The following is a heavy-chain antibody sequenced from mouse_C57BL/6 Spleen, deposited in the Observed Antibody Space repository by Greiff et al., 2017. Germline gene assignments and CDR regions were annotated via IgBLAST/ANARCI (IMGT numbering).Heavy chain of an antibody. CDR3: AHYGSSAWFAY. J-gene: IGHJ3*01. D-gene: IGHD1-1*01. Sequence: VQLQESGAELVRPGASVTLSCKASGYTFTDYEMHWVKQTPVHGLEWIGAIDPETGGTAYNQKFKGKAILTADKSSSTAYMELRSLTSADSAVYYCAHYGSSAWFAYWGQGTLVTVSA. CDR1: GYTFTDYE. V-gene: IGHV1-15*01. CDR2: IDPETGGT.